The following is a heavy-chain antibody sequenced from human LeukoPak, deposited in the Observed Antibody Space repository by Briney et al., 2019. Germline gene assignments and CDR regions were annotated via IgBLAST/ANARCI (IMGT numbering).Heavy chain of an antibody. V-gene: IGHV1-8*03. D-gene: IGHD5-12*01. CDR2: MNPNSGNT. Sequence: GASVKVSCKASGFTFTSYDINWLRQATGQGLEWMGWMNPNSGNTGYAQKFQGRVTITRNTSISTAYMELSSLRSEDTAVYYCARAPKWQGYYYYMDVWGKGTTVTVSS. CDR3: ARAPKWQGYYYYMDV. J-gene: IGHJ6*03. CDR1: GFTFTSYD.